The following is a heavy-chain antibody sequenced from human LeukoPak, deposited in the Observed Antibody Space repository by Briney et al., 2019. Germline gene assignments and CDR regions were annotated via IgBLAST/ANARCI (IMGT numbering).Heavy chain of an antibody. CDR3: AKDFSSSSLGSWYFDL. D-gene: IGHD6-13*01. J-gene: IGHJ2*01. Sequence: GGSLRLSCAASGFTFSDYGMHWVRQAPGKGLEWVAFIRYDASNKYYGDSVKGRFTVSRNNVKNTLYLQMNSLRTEDTAVYYCAKDFSSSSLGSWYFDLWGRGALVTVYS. CDR1: GFTFSDYG. CDR2: IRYDASNK. V-gene: IGHV3-30*02.